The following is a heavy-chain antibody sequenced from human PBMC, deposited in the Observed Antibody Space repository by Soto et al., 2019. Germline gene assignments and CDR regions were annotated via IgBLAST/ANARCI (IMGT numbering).Heavy chain of an antibody. CDR1: GDSRSSISTS. J-gene: IGHJ3*01. Sequence: SLSHTYSISGDSRSSISTSWNWIRQSPSRGLEWLGRTYYRSQWYNAYAVSVKSRITINPDTSKNQFSLQLNSVTPEDTAVYYCAKDSGSYFSAFDVWGQGTMVTVSS. CDR2: TYYRSQWYN. CDR3: AKDSGSYFSAFDV. V-gene: IGHV6-1*01. D-gene: IGHD1-26*01.